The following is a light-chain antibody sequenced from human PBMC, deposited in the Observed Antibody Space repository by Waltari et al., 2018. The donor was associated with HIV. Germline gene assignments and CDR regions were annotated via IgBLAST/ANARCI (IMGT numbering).Light chain of an antibody. CDR2: EVS. Sequence: QSALTQPVSVSGSPGQSIAISCIGTNTDVGRYNYVSWYQHHPGHTPKLIIYEVSNRPSEVSNRFSGSKSGDTAFLTISGLHGEDEADYYCWSYTSSDTFVFGTGTKVTVL. CDR1: NTDVGRYNY. V-gene: IGLV2-14*01. CDR3: WSYTSSDTFV. J-gene: IGLJ1*01.